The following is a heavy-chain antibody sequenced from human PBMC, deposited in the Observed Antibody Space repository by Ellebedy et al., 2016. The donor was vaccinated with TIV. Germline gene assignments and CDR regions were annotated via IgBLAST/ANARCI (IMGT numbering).Heavy chain of an antibody. CDR2: ISSNGGST. CDR1: GFTFSSYA. V-gene: IGHV3-64D*06. CDR3: VKVGQLLSVDGMDV. J-gene: IGHJ6*02. D-gene: IGHD2-2*01. Sequence: GGSLRLXXSAFGFTFSSYAMHWVRQAPGKGLEYVSAISSNGGSTYYADSVKGRFTISRDNSKNTLYLQMSSLRAEDTAVYYCVKVGQLLSVDGMDVWGQGTTVTVSS.